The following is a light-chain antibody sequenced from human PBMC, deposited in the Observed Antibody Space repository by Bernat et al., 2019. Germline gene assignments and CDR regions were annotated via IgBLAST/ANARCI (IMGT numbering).Light chain of an antibody. J-gene: IGKJ1*01. V-gene: IGKV3-15*01. Sequence: EIVMTQSPATLSVSPGERATLSCRASQSVSSNLAWYQQKPGQAPRLLIYGASTRATGIPARVSGSGSGTEFTLTISSLQSEDFAVYYCQQYNNWPPTFGQGTKVESK. CDR3: QQYNNWPPT. CDR2: GAS. CDR1: QSVSSN.